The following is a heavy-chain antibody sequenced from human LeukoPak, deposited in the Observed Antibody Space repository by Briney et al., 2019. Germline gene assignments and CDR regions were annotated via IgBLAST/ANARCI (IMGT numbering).Heavy chain of an antibody. D-gene: IGHD6-19*01. CDR1: GGSISSSSYY. J-gene: IGHJ4*02. CDR3: ARDILEDAVADSTFDS. CDR2: IYYSGST. V-gene: IGHV4-39*07. Sequence: PSETLSLTCTVSGGSISSSSYYWGWIRQPPGKGLEWIGSIYYSGSTYYNPSLKSRVTISVDTSKNQFSLKLSSVTADDTAVYYCARDILEDAVADSTFDSWGQGTLVTVSS.